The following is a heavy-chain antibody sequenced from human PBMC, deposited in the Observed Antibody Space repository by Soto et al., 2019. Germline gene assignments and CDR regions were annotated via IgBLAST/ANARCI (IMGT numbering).Heavy chain of an antibody. D-gene: IGHD6-19*01. V-gene: IGHV4-39*01. CDR1: GGFIGTRNYY. Sequence: QLQLQESGPGLVKPSETQSLTCNVSGGFIGTRNYYWAWIRQPPGKGLEWIGSLYYSGSTYYNPSLKSRVTISVDTSKNQFSLKVTSVTAADTAVYYCARHYSSGWDYFDYWGQGTLVTVSS. J-gene: IGHJ4*02. CDR3: ARHYSSGWDYFDY. CDR2: LYYSGST.